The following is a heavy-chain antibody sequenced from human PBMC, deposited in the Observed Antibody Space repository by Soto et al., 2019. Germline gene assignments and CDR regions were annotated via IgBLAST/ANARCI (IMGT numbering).Heavy chain of an antibody. V-gene: IGHV3-74*01. CDR1: GFTFSSYW. Sequence: GGSLRLSCAASGFTFSSYWMHWVRQAPGKGLVWVSRINSDGSSTSYADSVKGRFTISRDNAKNTLYLQMNSLRAEDTAVYYCARVRLTQYSSGWYYYYYGMDVWGQGTTVTVSS. D-gene: IGHD6-19*01. CDR3: ARVRLTQYSSGWYYYYYGMDV. CDR2: INSDGSST. J-gene: IGHJ6*02.